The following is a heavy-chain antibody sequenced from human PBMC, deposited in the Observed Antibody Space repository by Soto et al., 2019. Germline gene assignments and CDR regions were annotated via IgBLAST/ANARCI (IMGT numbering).Heavy chain of an antibody. V-gene: IGHV2-26*01. J-gene: IGHJ4*02. Sequence: QVTLKESGPVLVKPTETLTLTCTVSGFSLSNARMGVSWIRQPPGKALEWLAHIFSNDEKSYSTSLKSRLTISKDTSKSQVVLTMTNMDPVDTATYYCARIYDFWSGYLFDYWGQGTLVTVSS. D-gene: IGHD3-3*01. CDR2: IFSNDEK. CDR3: ARIYDFWSGYLFDY. CDR1: GFSLSNARMG.